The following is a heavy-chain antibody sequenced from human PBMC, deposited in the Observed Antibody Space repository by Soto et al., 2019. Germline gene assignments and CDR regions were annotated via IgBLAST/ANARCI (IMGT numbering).Heavy chain of an antibody. V-gene: IGHV4-34*01. CDR1: GGSFSVYY. J-gene: IGHJ6*02. CDR2: INHSGST. D-gene: IGHD3-3*01. CDR3: ARGRFWSGYGCTTYYYYGMDV. Sequence: SETLSLTCAVYGGSFSVYYWSWIRQPPGKGLEWIGEINHSGSTNYNPSLKSRVTISVDTSKNQFSLKLSSVTAADTAVYYGARGRFWSGYGCTTYYYYGMDVWGQGTTVT.